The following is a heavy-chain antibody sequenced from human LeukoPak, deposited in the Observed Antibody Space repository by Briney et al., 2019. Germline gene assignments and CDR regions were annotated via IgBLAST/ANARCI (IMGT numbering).Heavy chain of an antibody. V-gene: IGHV3-23*01. J-gene: IGHJ4*02. Sequence: SGGSLRLSCAASGFTLSSYAMSWVRPAPGKGLEWVSAISGSGGDTYYADSVKGRFTISRENSKNTLYLQMNSLRVEDTAVYYCAKPSSSWYLDYGGQGTLVTVSS. D-gene: IGHD6-13*01. CDR1: GFTLSSYA. CDR2: ISGSGGDT. CDR3: AKPSSSWYLDY.